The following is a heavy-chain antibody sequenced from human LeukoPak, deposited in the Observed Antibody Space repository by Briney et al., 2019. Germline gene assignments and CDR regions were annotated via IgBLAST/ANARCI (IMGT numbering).Heavy chain of an antibody. CDR2: ISSSSTYI. CDR1: GFTFSSYS. J-gene: IGHJ4*02. V-gene: IGHV3-21*01. CDR3: ARPPDFWSGYGGY. Sequence: GGSLRLSCAASGFTFSSYSMNWVRQAPGKGLEWVSCISSSSTYIYYADSVKGRFTISRDNAKNSLYLQMNSLRAEDTAVYYCARPPDFWSGYGGYWGQGTLVTVSS. D-gene: IGHD3-3*01.